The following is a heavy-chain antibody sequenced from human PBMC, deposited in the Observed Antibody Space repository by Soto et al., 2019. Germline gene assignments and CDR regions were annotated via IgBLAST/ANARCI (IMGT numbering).Heavy chain of an antibody. V-gene: IGHV4-31*03. CDR2: IYYSGST. CDR1: GGSISSGGYY. D-gene: IGHD1-1*01. CDR3: AGAHWNRKYYFDY. Sequence: SETLSLTCTVSGGSISSGGYYWSWIRQHPGKGLEWIGYIYYSGSTYYNPSLKSRVTISVDTSKNQFSLKLSSVTAADTAVYYCAGAHWNRKYYFDYWGQGTLVTVSS. J-gene: IGHJ4*02.